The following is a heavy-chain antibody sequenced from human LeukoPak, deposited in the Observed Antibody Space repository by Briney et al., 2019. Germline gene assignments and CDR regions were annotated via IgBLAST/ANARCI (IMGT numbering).Heavy chain of an antibody. J-gene: IGHJ4*02. CDR1: GFTFSSYS. CDR3: ARYYCSTTSCYGRYFDY. CDR2: ISSSSGRTI. V-gene: IGHV3-48*04. Sequence: GGSLRLSCAASGFTFSSYSMNWVRQAPGKGLEWVSYISSSSGRTIYYADSVKGRFTISRDNAKNSLYLQMNSLRAEYTAVYYCARYYCSTTSCYGRYFDYWGQGTLVTVSS. D-gene: IGHD2-2*01.